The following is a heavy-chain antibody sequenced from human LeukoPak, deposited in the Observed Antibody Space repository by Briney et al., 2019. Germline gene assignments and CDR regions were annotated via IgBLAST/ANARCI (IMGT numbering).Heavy chain of an antibody. D-gene: IGHD6-19*01. J-gene: IGHJ4*02. CDR3: ARDFTRDRGWYGGGSDF. Sequence: GGSLRLSCAASGFTFSSYWMHWVRQAPGKGLVWVSRINSDGSGSSYADSMKGRFAISRDNAKNTLYLQMNSLRAEDTAVYYCARDFTRDRGWYGGGSDFWGQGALVTVSS. CDR2: INSDGSGS. V-gene: IGHV3-74*01. CDR1: GFTFSSYW.